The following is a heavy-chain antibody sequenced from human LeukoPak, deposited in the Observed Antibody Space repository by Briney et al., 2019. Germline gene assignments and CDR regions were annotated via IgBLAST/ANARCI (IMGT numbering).Heavy chain of an antibody. J-gene: IGHJ4*02. D-gene: IGHD4-17*01. Sequence: SGTLSLTCPVSSGSSSVNDWLNWVRQPPGKGLEWIGYINHSGNTYYIPSLRSRATISIDTSKIRFSLELSSVTAADTAIYYCARYTVTNLLDYWGQGTLVTVSS. CDR1: SGSSSVNDW. CDR2: INHSGNT. CDR3: ARYTVTNLLDY. V-gene: IGHV4-30-4*01.